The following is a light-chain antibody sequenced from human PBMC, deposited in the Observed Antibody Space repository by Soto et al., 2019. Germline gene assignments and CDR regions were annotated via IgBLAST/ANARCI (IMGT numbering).Light chain of an antibody. J-gene: IGKJ2*01. Sequence: DIQMTQSPSSLSASVGDRVTITCRASQSISSYLNWYQQKPGKAPKLLIYAGSSLQSGVPSRFSGSRSGTDFTLSISSLQPEDFATYYCQQSYSTPVTFGQGTKLEIK. CDR1: QSISSY. CDR3: QQSYSTPVT. CDR2: AGS. V-gene: IGKV1-39*01.